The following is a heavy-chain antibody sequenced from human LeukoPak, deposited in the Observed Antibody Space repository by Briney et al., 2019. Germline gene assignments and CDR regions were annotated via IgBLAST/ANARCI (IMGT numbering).Heavy chain of an antibody. J-gene: IGHJ6*03. CDR3: ARDRTAAGTSHYYYYYMAV. D-gene: IGHD6-13*01. Sequence: GRSLRLSCAASGFTFSSYGMHWVRRAPGKGLEWVAVIWYDGSNKYYADSVKGRFTISRDNSKNTLYLQMNSLRAEDTAVYYCARDRTAAGTSHYYYYYMAVWGKGTTVTVSS. CDR1: GFTFSSYG. V-gene: IGHV3-33*01. CDR2: IWYDGSNK.